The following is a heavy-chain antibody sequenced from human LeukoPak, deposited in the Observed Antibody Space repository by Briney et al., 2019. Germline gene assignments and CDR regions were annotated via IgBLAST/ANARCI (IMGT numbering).Heavy chain of an antibody. CDR2: ISYDGSNK. V-gene: IGHV3-30*03. J-gene: IGHJ4*02. Sequence: GRSLRLSCAASGFTFSSYGMHWVRQAPGKGLEWVAVISYDGSNKYYADSVKGRFTISRDNSKNTLYLQMNSLRAEDTAVYYCARGNYGWGQGTLVTVSS. CDR3: ARGNYG. D-gene: IGHD3-10*01. CDR1: GFTFSSYG.